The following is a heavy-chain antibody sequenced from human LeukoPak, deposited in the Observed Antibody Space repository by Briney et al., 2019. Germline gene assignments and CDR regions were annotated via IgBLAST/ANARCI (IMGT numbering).Heavy chain of an antibody. J-gene: IGHJ4*02. CDR2: INSGTNNI. V-gene: IGHV3-48*04. D-gene: IGHD4-17*01. Sequence: PGGSLRLSCAASGFTFNAYSMNWVRQAPGKGLEWISHINSGTNNIYYADSVKGRFTISRDNAKNSLFLQMNSLRADDTAVYYCARDQNGAGFDSRGQGTLVTVSS. CDR3: ARDQNGAGFDS. CDR1: GFTFNAYS.